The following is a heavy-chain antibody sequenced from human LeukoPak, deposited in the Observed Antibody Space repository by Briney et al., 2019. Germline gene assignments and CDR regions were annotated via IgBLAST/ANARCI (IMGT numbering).Heavy chain of an antibody. CDR2: INSDGSST. CDR1: GFTFSSYW. J-gene: IGHJ5*02. V-gene: IGHV3-74*01. Sequence: LSGGSLRLSCAASGFTFSSYWMHWVRQAPGKGLVWVSRINSDGSSTSYADSVEGRFTISRDNAKNTLYLQMNSLRAEDTAVYYCARTTMISNWFDPWGQGTLVTVSS. CDR3: ARTTMISNWFDP. D-gene: IGHD3-22*01.